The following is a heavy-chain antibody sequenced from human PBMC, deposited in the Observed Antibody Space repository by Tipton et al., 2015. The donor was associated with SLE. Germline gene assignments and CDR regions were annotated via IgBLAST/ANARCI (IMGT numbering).Heavy chain of an antibody. J-gene: IGHJ6*03. CDR2: INTGGGT. V-gene: IGHV4-4*08. Sequence: TLSLTCTVSGGSIRNYYWSWMRQPPGKGLEWIGNINTGGGTYRNPSLMSRVTISVDTSKTQFSLIVTSVTAADTAVYYCVRGPWAYYYYMDVWGKGTKVTVSS. CDR1: GGSIRNYY. CDR3: VRGPWAYYYYMDV. D-gene: IGHD7-27*01.